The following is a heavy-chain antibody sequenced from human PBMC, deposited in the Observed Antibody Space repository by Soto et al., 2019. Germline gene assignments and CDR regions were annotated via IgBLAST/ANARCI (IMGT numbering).Heavy chain of an antibody. CDR3: TRLISAAQDY. Sequence: EVLLVESGGGVVQPGGSLKLSCAASGFVFKDSSIHWVRQASGKGLEWVGRIRDRAYNYATAYTASVKGRFTISRDDSNNTAYLQMTSLNTEDTAIYYCTRLISAAQDYWGQGTLVTVSS. CDR2: IRDRAYNYAT. CDR1: GFVFKDSS. D-gene: IGHD3-10*01. J-gene: IGHJ4*02. V-gene: IGHV3-73*01.